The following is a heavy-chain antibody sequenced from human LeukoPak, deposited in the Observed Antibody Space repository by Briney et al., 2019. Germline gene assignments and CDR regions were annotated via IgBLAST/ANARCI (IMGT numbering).Heavy chain of an antibody. CDR3: AKDDWWMGYCSGGSCYPLGY. V-gene: IGHV3-23*01. CDR1: GFTFSSYA. D-gene: IGHD2-15*01. Sequence: GGSLRLSCAASGFTFSSYAMSWVRQAPGKGLEWVSAISGSGGSTYYADSVKGRFTLSRDNSKNTLYLQMNSLRAEDTAVYYCAKDDWWMGYCSGGSCYPLGYWGQGTLVTVSS. J-gene: IGHJ4*02. CDR2: ISGSGGST.